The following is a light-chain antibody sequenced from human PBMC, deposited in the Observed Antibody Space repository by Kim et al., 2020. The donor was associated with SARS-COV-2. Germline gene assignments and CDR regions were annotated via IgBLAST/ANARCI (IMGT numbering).Light chain of an antibody. Sequence: EIVMTQSPATLSVSPGERATLSCRASQSVSNNLAWYQHKPGQPPRLLIYGASTRATGVPARFSGSGSGTDFTLTVSSLQSEDFAVYYSHQYNDWPPGDTFGQGTNLEFK. CDR2: GAS. J-gene: IGKJ2*01. CDR1: QSVSNN. V-gene: IGKV3-15*01. CDR3: HQYNDWPPGDT.